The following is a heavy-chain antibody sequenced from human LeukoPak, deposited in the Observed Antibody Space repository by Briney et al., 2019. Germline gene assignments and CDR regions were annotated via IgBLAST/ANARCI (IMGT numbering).Heavy chain of an antibody. D-gene: IGHD5-24*01. V-gene: IGHV3-48*01. CDR3: ARDYKYAFDN. J-gene: IGHJ4*02. Sequence: RLGGSLRLSCAASGIRFSDYSMNWVRQAPGRGLEWISYIGIDSGNTNYADSVKGRFTISGDKAKNSLYLQMTSLRVEDTVVYYCARDYKYAFDNWGQGTLVTVSS. CDR2: IGIDSGNT. CDR1: GIRFSDYS.